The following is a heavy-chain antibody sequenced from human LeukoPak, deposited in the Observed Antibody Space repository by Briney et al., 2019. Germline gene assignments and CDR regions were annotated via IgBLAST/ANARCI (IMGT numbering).Heavy chain of an antibody. D-gene: IGHD3-3*01. J-gene: IGHJ4*02. CDR2: ISSSSSYI. V-gene: IGHV3-21*04. CDR3: ARDRNYDFWSGSSDY. CDR1: GFTFSSYS. Sequence: GGSLRLSCAASGFTFSSYSTNWVRQAPGKGLEWVSSISSSSSYIYYADSVKGRFTISRDNAKNSLYLQMNSLRAEDTAVYYCARDRNYDFWSGSSDYWGQGTLVTVSS.